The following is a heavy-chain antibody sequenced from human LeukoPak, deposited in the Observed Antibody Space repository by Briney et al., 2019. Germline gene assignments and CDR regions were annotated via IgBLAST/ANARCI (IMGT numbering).Heavy chain of an antibody. J-gene: IGHJ4*02. CDR1: GFTFDDYA. V-gene: IGHV3-9*01. Sequence: GGSLRLSCAASGFTFDDYAMHWVRQAPGKGLEWVSGISWNSGSIGYADSVKGRFTISRDNAKNSLYLQMNSLRAEDTAVYYCARERPVYYFDYWGQGTLVTVSS. CDR3: ARERPVYYFDY. CDR2: ISWNSGSI.